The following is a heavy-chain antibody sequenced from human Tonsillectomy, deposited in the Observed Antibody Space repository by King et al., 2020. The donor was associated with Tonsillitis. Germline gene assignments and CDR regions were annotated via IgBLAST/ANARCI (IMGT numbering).Heavy chain of an antibody. CDR3: ARGHWYYYMDV. CDR1: GGSFSGYY. Sequence: QVQLQQWGAGLLKPSETLSLTCAVYGGSFSGYYWSWIRQPPGKGLEWIGEINHSGSTNYNPSLKSRVTISVDTSKNQFSLKLSSVTAADTAVYYCARGHWYYYMDVWGKGTTVTVSS. V-gene: IGHV4-34*01. CDR2: INHSGST. J-gene: IGHJ6*03.